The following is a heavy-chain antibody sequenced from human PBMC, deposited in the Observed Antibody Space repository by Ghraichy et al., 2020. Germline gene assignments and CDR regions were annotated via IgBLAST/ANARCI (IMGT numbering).Heavy chain of an antibody. CDR1: GGSISSYY. Sequence: SETLSLTFTVSGGSISSYYWSWIRQPPGKGLEWIGYIYYSGSTNYNPSLKSRVTISVDTSKNQFSLKLSSVTAADTAVYYCARSFSYYYGSGSYNPPDYWGQGTLVTVSS. D-gene: IGHD3-10*01. CDR2: IYYSGST. V-gene: IGHV4-59*08. CDR3: ARSFSYYYGSGSYNPPDY. J-gene: IGHJ4*02.